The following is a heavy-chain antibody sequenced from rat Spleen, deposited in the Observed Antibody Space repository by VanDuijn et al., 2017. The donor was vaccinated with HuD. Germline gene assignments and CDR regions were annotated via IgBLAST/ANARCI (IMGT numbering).Heavy chain of an antibody. CDR3: ARRYDFDY. CDR2: ITYDGSST. J-gene: IGHJ2*01. V-gene: IGHV5-7*01. D-gene: IGHD1-11*01. Sequence: EVQLVESGGGLVQPGRSLKLSCAASGFTFSDYNMAWVRQAPKKGLEWVAIITYDGSSTYYRDSVKGRFTISRDNVESTLYLQMDSLRSEDTATYYCARRYDFDYWGQGVMVTVSS. CDR1: GFTFSDYN.